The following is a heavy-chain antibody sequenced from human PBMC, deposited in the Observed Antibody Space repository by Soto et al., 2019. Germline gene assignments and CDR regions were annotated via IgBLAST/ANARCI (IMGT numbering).Heavy chain of an antibody. Sequence: ASVKVSCKASGYTFTSYGISWVRQAPGQGLEWMGWISAYNGNTNYAQKLQGRVTMTTDTSTSTAYVELGSLRSDDTAVYYCARVIFGVVIMSLDYYYYMDVWGKGTTVTVSS. V-gene: IGHV1-18*01. CDR2: ISAYNGNT. D-gene: IGHD3-3*01. CDR3: ARVIFGVVIMSLDYYYYMDV. J-gene: IGHJ6*03. CDR1: GYTFTSYG.